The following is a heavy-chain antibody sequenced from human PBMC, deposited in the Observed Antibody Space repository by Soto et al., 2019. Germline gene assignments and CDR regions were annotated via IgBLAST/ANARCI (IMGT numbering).Heavy chain of an antibody. V-gene: IGHV3-30*18. CDR1: GFTFSSYG. D-gene: IGHD5-18*01. J-gene: IGHJ4*02. CDR2: ISYDGSNK. Sequence: QVQLVESGGGVVQPGRSLRLSCAASGFTFSSYGMHWVRQAPGKGLEWVAVISYDGSNKYYADSVKGRFTISRDNSKNTLYLQMNSLRAEDTAVYYCAKEQDSSAMEYWGQGTLVTVSS. CDR3: AKEQDSSAMEY.